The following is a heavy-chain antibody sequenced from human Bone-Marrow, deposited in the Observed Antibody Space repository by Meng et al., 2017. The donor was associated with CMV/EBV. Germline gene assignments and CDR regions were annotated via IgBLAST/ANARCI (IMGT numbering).Heavy chain of an antibody. V-gene: IGHV3-30*02. D-gene: IGHD6-13*01. CDR2: IRYDGSNK. J-gene: IGHJ4*02. CDR1: GFTFSSYG. Sequence: GESLKISCAASGFTFSSYGMHWVRQAPGKGLEWVAFIRYDGSNKYYADSVKGRFTISRDNSKNTLYLQMNSLRAEDTAVYYCAKVESSWGDYWGQGTLVTVS. CDR3: AKVESSWGDY.